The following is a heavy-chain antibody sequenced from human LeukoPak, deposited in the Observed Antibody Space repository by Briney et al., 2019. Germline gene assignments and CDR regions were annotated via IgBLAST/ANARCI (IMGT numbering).Heavy chain of an antibody. CDR2: ISYSVTT. CDR3: ARDMHNGYCSGGRCCPFYFDS. V-gene: IGHV4-59*02. J-gene: IGHJ4*02. D-gene: IGHD2-15*01. Sequence: PSETLSLTCTVSGGSVSTSYWSWIRQPPGKGPECIGYISYSVTTNYNPSLKSRVTISLDTSKNQFSLNLTSVTAADTAMYYCARDMHNGYCSGGRCCPFYFDSWGQGILVTVSS. CDR1: GGSVSTSY.